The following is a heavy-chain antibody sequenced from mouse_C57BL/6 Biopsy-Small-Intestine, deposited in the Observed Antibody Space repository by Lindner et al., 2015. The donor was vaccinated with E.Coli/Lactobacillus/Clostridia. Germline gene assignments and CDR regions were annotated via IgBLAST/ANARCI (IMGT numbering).Heavy chain of an antibody. V-gene: IGHV1-74*01. CDR1: GGTFSRHT. CDR3: TTREHCSGESCYAQFDL. J-gene: IGHJ4*01. Sequence: SVKVSCKASGGTFSRHTFSWVRQAPGQGLEWMGRIIPLLAMADYATKFQGRVTMTADESTSTAYMEVSSLRSEDTAMYYCTTREHCSGESCYAQFDLWGQGTLVTVSS. D-gene: IGHD2-12*01. CDR2: IIPLLAMA.